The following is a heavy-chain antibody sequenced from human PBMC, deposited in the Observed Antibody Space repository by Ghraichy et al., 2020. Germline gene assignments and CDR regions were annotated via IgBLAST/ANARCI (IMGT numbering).Heavy chain of an antibody. D-gene: IGHD3-9*01. CDR1: GGSISSSSYY. Sequence: ESLNISCTVSGGSISSSSYYWGWIRQPPGKGLEWIGSIYYSGSTYYNPSLKSRVTISVDTSKNQFSLKLSSVTAADTAVYYCARVVRDILTGYYGMDVWGQGTTVTVSS. V-gene: IGHV4-39*07. CDR2: IYYSGST. J-gene: IGHJ6*02. CDR3: ARVVRDILTGYYGMDV.